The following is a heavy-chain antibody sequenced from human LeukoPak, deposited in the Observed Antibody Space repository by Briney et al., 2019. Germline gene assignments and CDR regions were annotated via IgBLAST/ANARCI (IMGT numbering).Heavy chain of an antibody. D-gene: IGHD5-18*01. V-gene: IGHV3-66*01. CDR2: IYSGGST. J-gene: IGHJ5*02. CDR1: GFTVSSNY. Sequence: PGGSLRLSCAASGFTVSSNYMSWVRQAPGKGLEWVSVIYSGGSTYYADSVKGRFTISRDNSKNTLYLQMNSLRAEDTAVYYCAKDLPYTAMVPNWFDPWGQGTLVTVSS. CDR3: AKDLPYTAMVPNWFDP.